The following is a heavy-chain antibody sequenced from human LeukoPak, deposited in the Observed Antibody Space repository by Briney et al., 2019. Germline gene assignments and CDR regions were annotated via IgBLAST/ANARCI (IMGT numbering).Heavy chain of an antibody. CDR3: AREEFGPYRSSCFDY. D-gene: IGHD3-16*01. J-gene: IGHJ4*02. V-gene: IGHV1-69*13. CDR1: GYTFTSYG. CDR2: IIPIFGTA. Sequence: SVKVSCKASGYTFTSYGISWVRQAPGQGLEWMGGIIPIFGTANYAQKFQGRVTITADESTSTAYMELSSLRSEDTAVYYCAREEFGPYRSSCFDYWGQGTLVTVSS.